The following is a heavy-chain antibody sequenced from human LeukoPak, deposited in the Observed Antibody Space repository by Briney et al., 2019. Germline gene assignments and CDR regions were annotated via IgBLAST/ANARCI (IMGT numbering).Heavy chain of an antibody. Sequence: TSETLSLTCAVYGGSFSGYYWSWIRQPPGKGLEWIGEISHSGSTNYNPSLKSRVTISVDTSKNQFSLKLSSVTAADTAVYYCARGGSSSWPNYYYYYYMDVWGKGTTVTVSS. J-gene: IGHJ6*03. D-gene: IGHD6-13*01. CDR1: GGSFSGYY. V-gene: IGHV4-34*01. CDR3: ARGGSSSWPNYYYYYYMDV. CDR2: ISHSGST.